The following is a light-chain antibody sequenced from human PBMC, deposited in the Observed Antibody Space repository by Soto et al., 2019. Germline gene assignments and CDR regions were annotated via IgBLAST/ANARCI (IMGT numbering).Light chain of an antibody. J-gene: IGKJ1*01. CDR1: QSFTSNY. CDR3: HQYGSSPRT. Sequence: ERVRTQSAAAPSLSPGERATLSCGASQSFTSNYLAWYQQKPGHAPRLLIYGASTRATGIPDRFSGSGSGTDFTLTISRLEPEDFAVYYCHQYGSSPRTFGQGTKVDIK. CDR2: GAS. V-gene: IGKV3-20*01.